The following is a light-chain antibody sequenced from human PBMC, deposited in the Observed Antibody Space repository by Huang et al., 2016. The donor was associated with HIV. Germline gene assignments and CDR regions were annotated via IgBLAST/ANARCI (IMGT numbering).Light chain of an antibody. V-gene: IGKV1-9*01. CDR3: QQLNSYPET. J-gene: IGKJ1*01. CDR1: QGISRY. CDR2: AAS. Sequence: IQLTQSPSSLSASVGDRGIITCRASQGISRYVAWYQQKPGKAPKLLIYAASTLQSGVPSGFSSGGSGTDFTLTISSLQPEDFATYYYQQLNSYPETFGQGTKVEIK.